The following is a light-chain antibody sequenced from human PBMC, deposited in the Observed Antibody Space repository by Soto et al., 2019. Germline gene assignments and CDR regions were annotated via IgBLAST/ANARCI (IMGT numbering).Light chain of an antibody. J-gene: IGLJ7*01. CDR2: DVS. CDR3: SSYTSSSTLL. Sequence: QSALTQPASVSGSPGQSITFSCTGTSNDIGGYNYVSWYQQHPGKAPKLMIFDVSNRPSGVSYRFSGSKSDNTASLTISGLQAEDEADYYCSSYTSSSTLLFGGGTQLTVL. V-gene: IGLV2-14*01. CDR1: SNDIGGYNY.